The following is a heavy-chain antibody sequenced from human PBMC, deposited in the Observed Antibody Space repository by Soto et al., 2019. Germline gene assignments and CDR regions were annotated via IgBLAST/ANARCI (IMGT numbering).Heavy chain of an antibody. CDR2: INAAGSIT. CDR1: GFTFSSYA. D-gene: IGHD2-8*01. V-gene: IGHV3-74*01. Sequence: GGSLRLSCAASGFTFSSYAMSWVRQAPGKGLVWVSRINAAGSITDYADSVKGRFTVSRDNAKNTMYLQMNSLIADDTAVYYCARDTNGLHYWGQGTLVTVSS. J-gene: IGHJ4*02. CDR3: ARDTNGLHY.